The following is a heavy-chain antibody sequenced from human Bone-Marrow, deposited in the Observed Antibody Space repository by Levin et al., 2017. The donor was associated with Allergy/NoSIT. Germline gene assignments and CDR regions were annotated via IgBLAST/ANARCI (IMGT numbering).Heavy chain of an antibody. V-gene: IGHV4-34*01. CDR1: GGSFSGYY. J-gene: IGHJ3*02. CDR3: ARLKERGYYYGSGSYFVSRPRDAFDI. CDR2: INHSGST. Sequence: SETLSLTCAVYGGSFSGYYWSWIRQPPGKGLEWIGEINHSGSTNYNPSLKSRVTISVDTSKNQFSLKLSSVTAADTAVYYCARLKERGYYYGSGSYFVSRPRDAFDIWGQGTMVTVSS. D-gene: IGHD3-10*01.